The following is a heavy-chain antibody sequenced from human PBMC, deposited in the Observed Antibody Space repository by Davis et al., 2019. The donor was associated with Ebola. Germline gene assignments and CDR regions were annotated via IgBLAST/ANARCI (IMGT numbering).Heavy chain of an antibody. CDR3: ARRVWGGRADNFDY. V-gene: IGHV4-39*01. D-gene: IGHD3-16*01. J-gene: IGHJ4*02. Sequence: PSETLSLTCTVSGGSISSSSYYWGWIRQPPGKGLEWIGSIYYSGGTYYNPSLKSRVTISVDTSKNQFSLKLSSVTAADTAVYYCARRVWGGRADNFDYWGQGTLVTVSS. CDR1: GGSISSSSYY. CDR2: IYYSGGT.